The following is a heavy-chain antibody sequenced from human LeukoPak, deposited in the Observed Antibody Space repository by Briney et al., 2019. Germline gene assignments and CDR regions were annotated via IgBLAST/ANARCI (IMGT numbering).Heavy chain of an antibody. CDR1: GYTFTGYY. CDR3: ARADQWLDTLPFDY. V-gene: IGHV1-2*02. J-gene: IGHJ4*02. D-gene: IGHD6-19*01. Sequence: ASVKVSCKASGYTFTGYYMHWVRQAPGQGLEWMEWINPNSGGTNYAQKFQGRVTMTRDTSISTAYMELSRLRSDDTAVYYCARADQWLDTLPFDYWGQGTLVTVSS. CDR2: INPNSGGT.